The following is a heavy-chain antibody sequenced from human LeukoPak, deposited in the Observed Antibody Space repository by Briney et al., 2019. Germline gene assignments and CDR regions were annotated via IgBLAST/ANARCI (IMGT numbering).Heavy chain of an antibody. CDR2: IYYSGST. CDR3: ARGGLSGYDSSFDY. V-gene: IGHV4-59*01. Sequence: PSETLSLTCTVSGGSISSYYWSWIRQPPGKGLEWIGYIYYSGSTNYNPSLKSRVTISVDTSKNQFSLKLSSVTAADTAVYYCARGGLSGYDSSFDYWGQGTLVTVSS. CDR1: GGSISSYY. J-gene: IGHJ4*02. D-gene: IGHD5-12*01.